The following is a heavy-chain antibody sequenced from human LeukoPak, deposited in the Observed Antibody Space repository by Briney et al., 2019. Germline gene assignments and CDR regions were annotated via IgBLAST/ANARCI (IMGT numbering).Heavy chain of an antibody. D-gene: IGHD3-22*01. V-gene: IGHV4-39*07. CDR3: ASVKLGYYYDTNGYFDS. J-gene: IGHJ4*02. CDR1: TDSINESLYH. CDR2: IYYQGNT. Sequence: SETLSLTCTVSTDSINESLYHWAWVRQPPGRGLEWIAEIYYQGNTYYNPSLSGRVSISVDTSKNQFSLQLNAVTAADTALYFCASVKLGYYYDTNGYFDSWGQGIPVTVSS.